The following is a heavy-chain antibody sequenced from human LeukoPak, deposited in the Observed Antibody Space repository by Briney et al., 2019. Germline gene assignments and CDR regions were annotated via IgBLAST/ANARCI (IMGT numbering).Heavy chain of an antibody. J-gene: IGHJ5*02. CDR2: ISYDGRNQ. Sequence: GGSLRLSCAASGFAFSRYAMHWVRQAPGKGLEWVALISYDGRNQYYADSVRGRFTISRDNSKNAVYLQMNSLRGEDTAVYSCAKAWFGDVNWFGAWGQGTLVTVSS. CDR3: AKAWFGDVNWFGA. V-gene: IGHV3-30*04. CDR1: GFAFSRYA. D-gene: IGHD3-10*01.